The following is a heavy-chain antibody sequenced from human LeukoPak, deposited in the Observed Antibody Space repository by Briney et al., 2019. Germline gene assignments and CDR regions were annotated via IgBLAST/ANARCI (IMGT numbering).Heavy chain of an antibody. J-gene: IGHJ3*02. CDR3: ARVGGMTTINNAAFDI. CDR2: IYYSGST. D-gene: IGHD5-24*01. Sequence: SETLSLTCTVSGGSISSYYWSWIRQPPGKGLEWIGYIYYSGSTNYNPSLKSRVTISIDKSKKQFSLKLISVTAADTAIYYCARVGGMTTINNAAFDIWGQGTMITVSS. V-gene: IGHV4-59*01. CDR1: GGSISSYY.